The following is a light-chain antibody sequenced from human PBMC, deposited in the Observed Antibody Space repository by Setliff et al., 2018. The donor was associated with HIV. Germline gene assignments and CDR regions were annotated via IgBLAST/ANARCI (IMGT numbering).Light chain of an antibody. CDR2: EVS. CDR3: CSYAGSITFYV. CDR1: SSDVGSYNL. Sequence: QSVLAQPASVSGSPGQSITISCTGTSSDVGSYNLVSWYQQHPGKAPKLMIYEVSKRPSGVSDRFSGSKSGNTASLTISGLQAEDEADYYCCSYAGSITFYVFGTGTKSPS. J-gene: IGLJ1*01. V-gene: IGLV2-23*02.